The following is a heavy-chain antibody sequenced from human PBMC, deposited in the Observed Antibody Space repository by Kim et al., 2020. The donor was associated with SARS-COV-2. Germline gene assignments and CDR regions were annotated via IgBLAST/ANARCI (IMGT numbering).Heavy chain of an antibody. D-gene: IGHD5-12*01. V-gene: IGHV1-46*01. J-gene: IGHJ4*02. CDR3: ARVGNLVATSFDY. Sequence: YAQKFQGRVTMTRDTSTSTVYMELSSLRSEDTAVYYCARVGNLVATSFDYWGQGTLVTVSS.